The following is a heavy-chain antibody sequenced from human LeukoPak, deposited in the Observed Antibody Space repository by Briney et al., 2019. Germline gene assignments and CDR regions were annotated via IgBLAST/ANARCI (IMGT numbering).Heavy chain of an antibody. V-gene: IGHV3-21*01. J-gene: IGHJ6*02. D-gene: IGHD2-2*01. CDR1: GFTFSSYT. CDR3: VRDGADCSSTGCYENYYYYGMDV. Sequence: KPGGSLRLSCAASGFTFSSYTMNWVRQAPGKGLEWVSSIGSSSSYIDYVDLVKGRFTISRDNAKNSLFLQMNSLRVEDTAVYYCVRDGADCSSTGCYENYYYYGMDVWGQGTTVAVSS. CDR2: IGSSSSYI.